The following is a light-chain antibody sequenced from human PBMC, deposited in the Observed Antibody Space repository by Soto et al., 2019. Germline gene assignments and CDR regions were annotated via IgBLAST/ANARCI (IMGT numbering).Light chain of an antibody. CDR1: QTISSW. CDR2: KAS. V-gene: IGKV1-5*03. J-gene: IGKJ1*01. Sequence: DIQITQPPSTLSGSVGDRVTITCRASQTISSWSAWYQQKPGKAPKLLIYKASTLKSGVPSRFSGSGSGTEFTLTISSLQPDDFATYYCQHYNSYSEAFGQGTKVDIK. CDR3: QHYNSYSEA.